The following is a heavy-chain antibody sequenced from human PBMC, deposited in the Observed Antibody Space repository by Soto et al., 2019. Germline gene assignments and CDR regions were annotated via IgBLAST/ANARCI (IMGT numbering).Heavy chain of an antibody. CDR1: GVSFNSYG. V-gene: IGHV1-69*09. CDR3: ARMQLARLDH. Sequence: QVQLLQSGTEVKRPGSSVMVSCKTSGVSFNSYGFAWVRQAPGRGREWVGKINPGSQVTNYEQSLQVTVTITADTSTRTVYMELRGLKSEDTDVYFCARMQLARLDHWGQGTLVTVSS. CDR2: INPGSQVT. J-gene: IGHJ4*02.